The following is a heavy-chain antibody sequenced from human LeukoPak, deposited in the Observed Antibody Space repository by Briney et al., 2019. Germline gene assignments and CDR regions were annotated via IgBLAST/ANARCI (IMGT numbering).Heavy chain of an antibody. CDR3: ARGGSSGRTGDY. CDR1: GGFISRYW. D-gene: IGHD1-1*01. V-gene: IGHV4-4*07. Sequence: SETLSLTCTVSGGFISRYWWGWIRQPAGKGLEWIGHIYSSGFTNYNPSLKSRVTMSVDTSKNQFSLNLSSVTAADTAVYYCARGGSSGRTGDYWGQGTLVTVTS. CDR2: IYSSGFT. J-gene: IGHJ4*02.